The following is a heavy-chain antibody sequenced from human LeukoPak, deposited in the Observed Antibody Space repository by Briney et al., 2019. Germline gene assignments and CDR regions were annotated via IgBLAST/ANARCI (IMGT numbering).Heavy chain of an antibody. V-gene: IGHV1-2*02. CDR3: ARLSDSSGYYYLDY. J-gene: IGHJ4*02. D-gene: IGHD3-22*01. CDR2: INPNSGGT. CDR1: GYTFTGCY. Sequence: GASVKVSCKASGYTFTGCYMHWVRQAPGQGLEWRGWINPNSGGTNYAQKFQGRVTMTRDTSISTAYMELSRLRSDDTAVYYCARLSDSSGYYYLDYWGQGTLVTVSS.